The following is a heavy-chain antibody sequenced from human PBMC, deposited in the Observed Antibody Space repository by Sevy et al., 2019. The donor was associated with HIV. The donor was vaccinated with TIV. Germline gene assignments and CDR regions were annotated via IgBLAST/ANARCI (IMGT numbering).Heavy chain of an antibody. J-gene: IGHJ4*02. Sequence: GGSLRLSCAASGFTFSDYFMGWVRKAPGKGLEWIANINQDGSQKNYVDSVKGRFTITRDNAKNLFSLQMNSLRVDDTDVYYCARELWPGDYWGQGTLVTVSS. CDR3: ARELWPGDY. CDR2: INQDGSQK. CDR1: GFTFSDYF. D-gene: IGHD2-21*01. V-gene: IGHV3-7*01.